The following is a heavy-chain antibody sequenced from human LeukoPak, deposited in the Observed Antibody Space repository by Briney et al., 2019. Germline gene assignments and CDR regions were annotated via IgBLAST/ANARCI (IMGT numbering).Heavy chain of an antibody. J-gene: IGHJ4*02. CDR2: ISSSGSAI. CDR1: GFTFSSYE. Sequence: QPGGSLRLSCAASGFTFSSYEMNWVRQAPGKGLEWVSYISSSGSAIYYADSVKGRFTISRDNAKNSLYLQMNSLRAEDTAVYYCARDHGTGGPFDYWGQGTLVTVSS. V-gene: IGHV3-48*03. CDR3: ARDHGTGGPFDY. D-gene: IGHD1-1*01.